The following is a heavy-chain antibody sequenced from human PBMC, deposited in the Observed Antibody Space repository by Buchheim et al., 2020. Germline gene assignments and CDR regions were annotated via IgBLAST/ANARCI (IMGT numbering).Heavy chain of an antibody. J-gene: IGHJ6*02. CDR1: GFTFSSYW. CDR2: IKQDGSEK. V-gene: IGHV3-7*01. CDR3: ARDPMIVVVRTYDYYGMDV. D-gene: IGHD3-22*01. Sequence: EVQLVESGGGLVQPGGSLRLSCAASGFTFSSYWMSWVRQAPGKGLEWVANIKQDGSEKYYVDSVKGRFTISRDNAKKSLYLQMNSLRAEDTAVYYCARDPMIVVVRTYDYYGMDVWGQGTT.